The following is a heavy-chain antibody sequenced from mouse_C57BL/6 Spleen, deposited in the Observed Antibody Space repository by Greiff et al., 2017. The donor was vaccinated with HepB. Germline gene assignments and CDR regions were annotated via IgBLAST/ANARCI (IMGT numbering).Heavy chain of an antibody. CDR3: ARKPYYYGLDV. CDR1: GFTFSDYG. J-gene: IGHJ1*03. V-gene: IGHV5-17*01. Sequence: EVQGVESGGGLVKPGGSLKLSCAASGFTFSDYGMHWVRQAPEKGLEWVAYISSGSSTIYYADTVKGRFTISRDNAKNTLFLQMTSLRSEDTAMYYCARKPYYYGLDVWGTGTTVTVSS. CDR2: ISSGSSTI. D-gene: IGHD1-1*01.